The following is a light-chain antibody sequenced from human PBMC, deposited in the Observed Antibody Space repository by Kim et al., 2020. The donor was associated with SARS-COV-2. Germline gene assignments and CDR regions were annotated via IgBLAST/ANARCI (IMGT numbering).Light chain of an antibody. J-gene: IGKJ1*01. CDR3: LQDYNYPPT. Sequence: AIQMTQSPSSLSASVGDRVTITCRASQGIRNDLGWYQQKPGKAPKLLIYTASSLQSGVPPRFSGSGSGTDFTLTISNLQPEDFATYFCLQDYNYPPTFGQGTKLEI. CDR1: QGIRND. V-gene: IGKV1-6*01. CDR2: TAS.